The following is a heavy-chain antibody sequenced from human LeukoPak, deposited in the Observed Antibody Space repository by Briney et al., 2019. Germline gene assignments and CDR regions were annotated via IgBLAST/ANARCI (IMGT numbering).Heavy chain of an antibody. CDR1: GFTFSSYA. CDR2: IRSWSSYI. J-gene: IGHJ6*03. V-gene: IGHV3-21*01. Sequence: GVSLRLSCGASGFTFSSYAVSGVRQARGEALEWVSSIRSWSSYIYYADSVKGRFTISRDDAKNSLYLQMNSLRVEDTAVYYCARGTLHLATPYYYMDVWGKGTTVTVSS. D-gene: IGHD2-15*01. CDR3: ARGTLHLATPYYYMDV.